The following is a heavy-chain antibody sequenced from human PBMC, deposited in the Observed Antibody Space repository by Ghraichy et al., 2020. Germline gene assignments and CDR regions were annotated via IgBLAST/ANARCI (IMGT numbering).Heavy chain of an antibody. CDR1: GFTVSSYS. Sequence: GGSLRLSCVGSGFTVSSYSMNWVRQAPGKGLEWVSYITSSGRFISYADSVKGRFTVSRDNAQNSLYLQMRSLRDEDTAVYYCARGSTVVRYYYYDGMDVRGQGTTVTVSS. V-gene: IGHV3-48*02. CDR2: ITSSGRFI. D-gene: IGHD4-23*01. J-gene: IGHJ6*02. CDR3: ARGSTVVRYYYYDGMDV.